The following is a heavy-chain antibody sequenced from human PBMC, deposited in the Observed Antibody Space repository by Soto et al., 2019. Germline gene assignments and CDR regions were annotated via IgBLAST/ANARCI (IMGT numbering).Heavy chain of an antibody. CDR3: ASLRGYWNYAASPSYYMDV. Sequence: QLQLQESGPGLVKPSETLSLTCTVSGGSISSSSYYWGWIRQPPGKGLEWIGSIYYSGSTYYNPSLKSRVTISVDTSKNQFSLKLSSVTAADTAVYYCASLRGYWNYAASPSYYMDVWGKGTTVTVSS. CDR2: IYYSGST. V-gene: IGHV4-39*01. D-gene: IGHD1-7*01. CDR1: GGSISSSSYY. J-gene: IGHJ6*03.